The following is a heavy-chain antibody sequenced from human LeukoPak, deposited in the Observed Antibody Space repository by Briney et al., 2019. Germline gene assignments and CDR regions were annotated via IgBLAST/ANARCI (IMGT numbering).Heavy chain of an antibody. CDR1: GGSISSSSYY. CDR3: ASVDQTYYDYVWGSYRYPYDFDY. D-gene: IGHD3-16*02. Sequence: SETLSLTCTVSGGSISSSSYYWGWIRQPPGKGLEWIGSIYYSGSTYYNPSLKSRVTISVDTSKNQFSLKLSSVTAADTAVYYCASVDQTYYDYVWGSYRYPYDFDYWGQGTLVTVSS. V-gene: IGHV4-39*07. CDR2: IYYSGST. J-gene: IGHJ4*02.